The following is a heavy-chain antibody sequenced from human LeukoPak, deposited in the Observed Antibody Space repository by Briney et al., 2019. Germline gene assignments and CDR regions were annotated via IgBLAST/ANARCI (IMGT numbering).Heavy chain of an antibody. Sequence: ASVKVSCKASGGTFSSYAISWVRQAPGQGLEWMGGIIPIFGTANYAQKFQGRATITADESTSTAYMELSSLRSEDTAVYYCARVPRLAAAGTGWFDPWGQGTLVTVSS. J-gene: IGHJ5*02. D-gene: IGHD6-13*01. CDR3: ARVPRLAAAGTGWFDP. CDR2: IIPIFGTA. V-gene: IGHV1-69*01. CDR1: GGTFSSYA.